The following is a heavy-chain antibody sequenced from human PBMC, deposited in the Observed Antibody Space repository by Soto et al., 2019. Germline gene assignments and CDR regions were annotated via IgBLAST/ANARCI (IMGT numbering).Heavy chain of an antibody. CDR3: ARVPFWSGYYPIWFDP. CDR2: IYYSGST. V-gene: IGHV4-30-4*01. J-gene: IGHJ5*02. D-gene: IGHD3-3*01. Sequence: PSETLSLTCTVSGGYISRYWWSWIRQPPGKGLEWIWYIYYSGSTSYNPALKSRVTISVDTSKNQFSLKMSAGTTADTAVYYCARVPFWSGYYPIWFDPRGQGNLVTVSS. CDR1: GGYISRYW.